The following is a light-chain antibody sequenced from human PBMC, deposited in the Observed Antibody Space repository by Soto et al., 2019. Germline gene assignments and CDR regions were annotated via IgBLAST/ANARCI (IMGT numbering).Light chain of an antibody. CDR3: QQCGSSPWT. J-gene: IGKJ1*01. CDR2: DAS. Sequence: EIVLTQSPGTLSLSPGERATLSCGASQSVRSNFLAWYQQKPGQAPRLLIYDASSRATDIPDRFSGSGSGTDVTLTISSLQPEDFAVYYCQQCGSSPWTFGQGTRVEIK. V-gene: IGKV3-20*01. CDR1: QSVRSNF.